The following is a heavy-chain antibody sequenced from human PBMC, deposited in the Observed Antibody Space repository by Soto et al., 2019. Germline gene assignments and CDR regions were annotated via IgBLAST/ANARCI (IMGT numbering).Heavy chain of an antibody. D-gene: IGHD3-3*01. Sequence: SGGSLRLSCAASGFTFSSYSMNWVRQAPGKGLEWVSYISSSSSTIYYADSVKGRFTISRDNAKNSLYLQMNSLRDEDTAVYYCARVLWYYDFWSGPSDYWGQGTLVTVSS. CDR1: GFTFSSYS. CDR3: ARVLWYYDFWSGPSDY. V-gene: IGHV3-48*02. J-gene: IGHJ4*02. CDR2: ISSSSSTI.